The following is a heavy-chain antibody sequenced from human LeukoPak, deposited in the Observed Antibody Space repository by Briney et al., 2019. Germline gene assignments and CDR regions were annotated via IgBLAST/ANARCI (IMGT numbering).Heavy chain of an antibody. D-gene: IGHD1-26*01. CDR2: FDPEDGET. V-gene: IGHV1-24*01. J-gene: IGHJ4*02. Sequence: ASVKVSCKVSGYTLTELSMHWVRQAPGKGLEWMGGFDPEDGETIHAQKFQGRVTMTEDTSTDTAYMELSSLRSEDTAVYYCRGSGSYSVHIDYWGQGTLVTVSS. CDR1: GYTLTELS. CDR3: RGSGSYSVHIDY.